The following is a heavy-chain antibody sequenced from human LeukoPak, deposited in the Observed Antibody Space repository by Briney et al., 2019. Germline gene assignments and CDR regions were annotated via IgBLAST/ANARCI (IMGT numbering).Heavy chain of an antibody. D-gene: IGHD3-3*01. Sequence: PGGSLRLSCAASGFTFSSYAMSWVRQAPGKGLEWVSAISGSGGSTYYADSVKGRFTISRDNSKNTLYLQMNSLRAEDTAVYYCAKALSPTIFGVVIFDGALPDYWGQGTLVTVSS. CDR2: ISGSGGST. CDR3: AKALSPTIFGVVIFDGALPDY. J-gene: IGHJ4*02. CDR1: GFTFSSYA. V-gene: IGHV3-23*01.